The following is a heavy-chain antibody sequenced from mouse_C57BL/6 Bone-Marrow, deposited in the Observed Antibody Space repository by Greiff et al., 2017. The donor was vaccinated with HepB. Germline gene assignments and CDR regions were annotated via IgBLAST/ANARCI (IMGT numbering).Heavy chain of an antibody. D-gene: IGHD2-4*01. V-gene: IGHV1-26*01. CDR1: GYTFTDYY. CDR2: INPNNGGT. CDR3: ARKCDYDEAGAWFAY. Sequence: EVQLQQSGPELVKPGASVKISCKASGYTFTDYYMNWVKQSHGKSLEWIGDINPNNGGTSYKQKFKGKATLTVDKSSSTAYMELRSLTSEDSAVYYCARKCDYDEAGAWFAYWGQGDSGHCLC. J-gene: IGHJ3*01.